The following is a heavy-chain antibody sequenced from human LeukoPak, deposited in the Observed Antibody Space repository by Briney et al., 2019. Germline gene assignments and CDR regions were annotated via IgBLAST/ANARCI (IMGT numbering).Heavy chain of an antibody. CDR1: GGTFSSYA. D-gene: IGHD1-26*01. CDR2: IIPIFGTA. Sequence: SVKVSCKASGGTFSSYAISWVRQAPGQGLEWMGRIIPIFGTANYAQKFQGRDTITTDESTSTAYMELSSLRSEDTAVYYCARDIVGATGLYYFDYWGQGTLVTVSS. J-gene: IGHJ4*02. CDR3: ARDIVGATGLYYFDY. V-gene: IGHV1-69*05.